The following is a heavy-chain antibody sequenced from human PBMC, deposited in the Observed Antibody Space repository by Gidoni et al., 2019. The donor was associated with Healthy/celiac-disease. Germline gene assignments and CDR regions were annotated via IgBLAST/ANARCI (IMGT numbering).Heavy chain of an antibody. Sequence: EVQLLESGGGLVQPGGSLRLSCAASGFTFRSDAMIWVRQAPGKGLEWVSASSGSGGSTYYADSVKGRFTISRDNSKNTLYLQMNSLRAEDTAVYYCAEERQGVYWYFDLWGRGTLVTVSS. CDR1: GFTFRSDA. V-gene: IGHV3-23*01. CDR2: SSGSGGST. CDR3: AEERQGVYWYFDL. J-gene: IGHJ2*01.